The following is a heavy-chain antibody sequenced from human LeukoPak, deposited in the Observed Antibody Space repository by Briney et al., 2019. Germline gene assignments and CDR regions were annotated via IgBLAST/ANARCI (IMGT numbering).Heavy chain of an antibody. CDR3: ARDAYDDASES. CDR1: GFTFSDYW. CDR2: LRPGGSDK. J-gene: IGHJ5*02. V-gene: IGHV3-7*01. Sequence: GGSLRLSCTVSGFTFSDYWMTWARQAPGKGLEWVANLRPGGSDKYYVDSVKGRFTISRDNAKKSVYLQMNSLRAEDTAVYYCARDAYDDASESWGQGTLVTVSS. D-gene: IGHD3-3*01.